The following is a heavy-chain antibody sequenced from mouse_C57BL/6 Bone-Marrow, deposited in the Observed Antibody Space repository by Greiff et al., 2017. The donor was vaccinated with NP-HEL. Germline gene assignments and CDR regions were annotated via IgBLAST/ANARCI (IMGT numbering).Heavy chain of an antibody. CDR1: GYTFTSYW. CDR2: IHPNSGST. Sequence: QVQLKQPGAELVKPGASVKLSCKASGYTFTSYWMHWVKQRPGQGLEWIGMIHPNSGSTNYNEKFKSTATLTVDKSSSTAYMQLSSLTSEDSAVYYCARTAQATDYYAMDYWGQGTSVTVSS. V-gene: IGHV1-64*01. J-gene: IGHJ4*01. D-gene: IGHD3-2*02. CDR3: ARTAQATDYYAMDY.